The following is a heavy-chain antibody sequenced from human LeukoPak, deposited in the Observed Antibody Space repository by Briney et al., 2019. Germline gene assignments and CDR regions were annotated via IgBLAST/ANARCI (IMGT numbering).Heavy chain of an antibody. D-gene: IGHD2-2*01. CDR1: GYTFTSYG. CDR2: IIPILGIA. J-gene: IGHJ5*02. CDR3: ASGYCSSTSCYNWFDP. V-gene: IGHV1-69*04. Sequence: SVKVSCKASGYTFTSYGISWVRQAPGQGLEWMGRIIPILGIANYAQKFQGRVTITADKSTSTAYMELSSLRSEDTAVYYCASGYCSSTSCYNWFDPWGQGTLVTVSS.